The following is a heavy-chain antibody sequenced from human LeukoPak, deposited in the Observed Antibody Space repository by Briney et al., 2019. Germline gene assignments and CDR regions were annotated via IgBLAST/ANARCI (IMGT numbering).Heavy chain of an antibody. D-gene: IGHD6-6*01. CDR1: GFIFSNYG. CDR3: ASLEYSDY. J-gene: IGHJ4*02. CDR2: ISASGSAT. Sequence: GGSLRLSCAASGFIFSNYGMNWVRQAPGKGLEWVAAISASGSATSYADSVRGRFTISRDNSKNTLYLQMNSLRAEDTAVYYCASLEYSDYWGQGTLVTVSS. V-gene: IGHV3-23*01.